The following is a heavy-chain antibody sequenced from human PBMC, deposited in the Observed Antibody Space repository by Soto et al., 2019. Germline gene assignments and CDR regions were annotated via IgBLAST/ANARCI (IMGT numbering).Heavy chain of an antibody. Sequence: SVKVSCKASGGTFSSYAISWVRQAPGQGLEWMGGIIPIFGTANYAQKFQGRVTITADESTSTAYMELSSLRSEDTAVYYCARVHELLGDYASLRTPGFDPWGQGTLVTVSS. CDR3: ARVHELLGDYASLRTPGFDP. J-gene: IGHJ5*02. CDR2: IIPIFGTA. D-gene: IGHD4-17*01. CDR1: GGTFSSYA. V-gene: IGHV1-69*13.